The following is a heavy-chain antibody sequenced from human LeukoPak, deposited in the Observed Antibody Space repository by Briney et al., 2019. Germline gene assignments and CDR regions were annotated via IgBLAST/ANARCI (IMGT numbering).Heavy chain of an antibody. CDR3: AKPQEADLWVPDY. V-gene: IGHV3-23*01. CDR2: ISGSGGST. CDR1: GFTFSSYA. J-gene: IGHJ4*02. Sequence: PGGSLRLSCAASGFTFSSYAMSWVRQAPGKGLEWVSAISGSGGSTYYADSVKGRFTISRDNSKNMLYLQMDSLRAEDTAVYYCAKPQEADLWVPDYWGQGTLVTVSS. D-gene: IGHD3-3*01.